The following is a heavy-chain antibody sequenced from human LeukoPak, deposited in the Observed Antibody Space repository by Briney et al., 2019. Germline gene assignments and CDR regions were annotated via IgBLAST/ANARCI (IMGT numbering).Heavy chain of an antibody. CDR1: LYPLTGYY. J-gene: IGHJ4*02. CDR3: ARTSGYDFGTDFDY. V-gene: IGHV1-2*02. CDR2: INPDMGGT. D-gene: IGHD5-12*01. Sequence: ASVKVSRKHSLYPLTGYYLHWVRPAPPQGLAWMGWINPDMGGTDYEQKFQGRVTMTRDTSISTAYMELSRLRSDDTAVYYCARTSGYDFGTDFDYWGQGTLVTVSS.